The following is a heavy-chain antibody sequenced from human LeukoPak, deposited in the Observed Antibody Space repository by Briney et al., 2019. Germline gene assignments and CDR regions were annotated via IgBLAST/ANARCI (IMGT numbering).Heavy chain of an antibody. CDR3: ARDVGSGTYHRGYFDY. Sequence: PGRSLRLSCAASGFSFSSSGMHWVRQAPGKGLEWVALIWYDGSTKYYADSVKGRFTISRDNSKNTLYLQMNSLRGEDTALYYCARDVGSGTYHRGYFDYWGQGTLVTVST. V-gene: IGHV3-33*01. D-gene: IGHD1-26*01. J-gene: IGHJ4*02. CDR2: IWYDGSTK. CDR1: GFSFSSSG.